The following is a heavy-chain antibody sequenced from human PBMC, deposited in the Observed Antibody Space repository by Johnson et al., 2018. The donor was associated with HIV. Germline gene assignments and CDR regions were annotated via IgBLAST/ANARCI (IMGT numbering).Heavy chain of an antibody. J-gene: IGHJ3*02. CDR1: AFSFSNYP. V-gene: IGHV3-48*01. D-gene: IGHD3-10*01. CDR3: ARDRVWFGELYAFDI. Sequence: VQLVESGGGVVQPGRSLRLSCAASAFSFSNYPMHWVRQAPGKGLEWVSYISSSGSTIYYADSVKGRFTISRDNSKNTLYLQMNSLRAEDTAVYYCARDRVWFGELYAFDIWGQGTMVTVSS. CDR2: ISSSGSTI.